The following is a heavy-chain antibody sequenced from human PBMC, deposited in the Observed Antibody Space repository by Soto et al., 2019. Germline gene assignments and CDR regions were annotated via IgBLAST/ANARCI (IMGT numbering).Heavy chain of an antibody. CDR1: GFTFSSYA. J-gene: IGHJ6*02. V-gene: IGHV3-30-3*01. CDR2: ISYDGSNK. Sequence: GGSLRLSCAASGFTFSSYAMHWVRQAPGKGLGWVAVISYDGSNKYYADSVKGRFTISRDNSKNTLYLQMNSLRAEDTAVYYCARDPGRQQLVRYYYYGMDVWGQGTTVTVSS. CDR3: ARDPGRQQLVRYYYYGMDV. D-gene: IGHD6-13*01.